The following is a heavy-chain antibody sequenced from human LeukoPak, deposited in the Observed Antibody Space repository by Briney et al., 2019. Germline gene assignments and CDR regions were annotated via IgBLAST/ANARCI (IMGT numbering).Heavy chain of an antibody. CDR3: AKDLRPDSGWALEY. J-gene: IGHJ4*02. CDR2: IIVTGGRT. D-gene: IGHD3-10*01. CDR1: GFTFSSCA. V-gene: IGHV3-23*01. Sequence: PGGSLRLSCAASGFTFSSCAMSWVRQAPGKGLEWVSGIIVTGGRTQYADSVKGRFTISRDNSKNTLYLQMDSLRVEDTAVYYCAKDLRPDSGWALEYWGQGALVTVSS.